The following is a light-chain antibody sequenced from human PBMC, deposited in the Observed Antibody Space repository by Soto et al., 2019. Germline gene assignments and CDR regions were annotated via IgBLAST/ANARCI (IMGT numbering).Light chain of an antibody. CDR2: AAS. CDR1: QDINTY. V-gene: IGKV1-9*01. J-gene: IGKJ5*01. CDR3: QQRKSYPIT. Sequence: DIQLTQSPSFLSASVGDRVTITCRASQDINTYLAWYQQKPGKAPKLLIFAASTLQNGVPSRFSGSGSGTEFTVTITSLQPEDFATYYCQQRKSYPITFGQGSRLEIK.